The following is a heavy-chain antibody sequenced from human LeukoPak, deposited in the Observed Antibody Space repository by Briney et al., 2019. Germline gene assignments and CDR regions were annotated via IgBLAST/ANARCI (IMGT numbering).Heavy chain of an antibody. V-gene: IGHV4-59*01. Sequence: SETLTLTCTVSGGSISTYYWSWMRQPPGKGLEWIGYIYYSGTTNYNPSLKSRVTISVDTSKNQFSLKLSSVTAADTAVYYCAGGTSWAYYYMDVWGSGTTVTVSS. CDR2: IYYSGTT. CDR3: AGGTSWAYYYMDV. D-gene: IGHD1-26*01. CDR1: GGSISTYY. J-gene: IGHJ6*03.